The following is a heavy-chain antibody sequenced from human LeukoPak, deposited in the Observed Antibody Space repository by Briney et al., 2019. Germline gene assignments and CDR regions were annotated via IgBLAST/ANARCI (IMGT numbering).Heavy chain of an antibody. CDR1: GDSISSGAYY. V-gene: IGHV4-31*03. Sequence: SENLSLTCTVSGDSISSGAYYWSWIRQHPGQGLEYIGYIYYTGSTYYNPSLKSRVTISKDTSENQFSLKLRSVTAADTALYYCARGRYDSSGFLFDYWGQGTVVTVSS. D-gene: IGHD3-22*01. J-gene: IGHJ4*02. CDR2: IYYTGST. CDR3: ARGRYDSSGFLFDY.